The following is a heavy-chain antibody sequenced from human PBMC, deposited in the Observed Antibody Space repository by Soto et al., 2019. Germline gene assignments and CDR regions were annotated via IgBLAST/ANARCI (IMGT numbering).Heavy chain of an antibody. D-gene: IGHD1-26*01. CDR2: ISWNSGSI. Sequence: PGGSLRLSCAASGFTFDDYAMHWVRQAPGKGLEWVSGISWNSGSIGYADSVKGRFTISRDNSKITLYLQMNSLRAEDTAVYYCAGELLGYYYYMDVWGKGTTVTVSS. CDR3: AGELLGYYYYMDV. V-gene: IGHV3-9*01. J-gene: IGHJ6*03. CDR1: GFTFDDYA.